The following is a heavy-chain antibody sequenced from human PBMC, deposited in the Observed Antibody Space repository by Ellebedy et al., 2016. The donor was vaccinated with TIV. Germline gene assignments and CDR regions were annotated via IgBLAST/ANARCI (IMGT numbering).Heavy chain of an antibody. CDR2: LKQDGREE. Sequence: PGGSLRLSCVASGFTFSSYWMSWVRQAPGRGLEWVANLKQDGREEYYVDSVKGRFTISRDNANNSLYLQMNSLRDEDTAVYYCARCCSSGSCYYYYGMDVWGQGTTVTVSS. V-gene: IGHV3-7*01. CDR1: GFTFSSYW. D-gene: IGHD2-15*01. J-gene: IGHJ6*02. CDR3: ARCCSSGSCYYYYGMDV.